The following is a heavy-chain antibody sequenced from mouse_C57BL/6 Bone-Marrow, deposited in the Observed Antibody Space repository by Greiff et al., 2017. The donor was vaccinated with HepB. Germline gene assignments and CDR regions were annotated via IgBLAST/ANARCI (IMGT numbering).Heavy chain of an antibody. J-gene: IGHJ4*01. D-gene: IGHD1-1*01. CDR2: ISDGGSYT. V-gene: IGHV5-4*03. Sequence: EVKVVESGGGLVKPGGSLKLSYAASGFTFSSYAMSWVRQTPEKRLEWVATISDGGSYTYYPDNVKGRYTISRDNAKNNLYLQMSQLKSEDTTMYYCARVGYYGSSYNAMDYWGQGTSVTVSS. CDR1: GFTFSSYA. CDR3: ARVGYYGSSYNAMDY.